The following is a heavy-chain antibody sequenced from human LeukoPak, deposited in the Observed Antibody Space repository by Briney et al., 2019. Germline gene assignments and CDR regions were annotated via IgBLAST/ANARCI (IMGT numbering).Heavy chain of an antibody. D-gene: IGHD6-13*01. CDR2: IWYDGSNK. CDR3: ASEGIATFDY. J-gene: IGHJ4*02. Sequence: PGGSLRLSCAASGFTFSSYGMHWVRQAPGKGLEWVAVIWYDGSNKYYADSVKGRFIISRDNSKNTLYLQMNGLRAEDTAVYYCASEGIATFDYWGQGTLVTVSS. V-gene: IGHV3-33*01. CDR1: GFTFSSYG.